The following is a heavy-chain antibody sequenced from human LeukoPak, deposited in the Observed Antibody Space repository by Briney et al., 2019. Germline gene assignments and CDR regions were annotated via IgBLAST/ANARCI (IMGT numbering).Heavy chain of an antibody. J-gene: IGHJ4*02. CDR2: IYWDDDK. D-gene: IGHD3-22*01. Sequence: SGPSLVKPTQTLTLTCTFSGFSLTTSGVAVGWIRQPPGKALEWLALIYWDDDKRYSPSLKSRLTITKDTSKNQVVLTLTNVDPVDTATYYCAHRVIINGLYYDSSGYFDYWGRGTLVTVSS. V-gene: IGHV2-5*02. CDR1: GFSLTTSGVA. CDR3: AHRVIINGLYYDSSGYFDY.